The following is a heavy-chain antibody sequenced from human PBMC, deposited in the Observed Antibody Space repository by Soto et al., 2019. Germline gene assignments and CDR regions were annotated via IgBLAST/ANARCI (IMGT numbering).Heavy chain of an antibody. J-gene: IGHJ3*02. V-gene: IGHV1-46*01. D-gene: IGHD3-10*01. CDR2: INPSGGAT. CDR3: ARGLGIEMVSDAFDI. CDR1: GYMFTSYY. Sequence: GASVKVSCKASGYMFTSYYMDWVRQAPGQGFEWMGVINPSGGATTYAQKFQGRVTMTRDTSATIVYMELSSLTSEDTAVYYCARGLGIEMVSDAFDIWGRGTMVTVSS.